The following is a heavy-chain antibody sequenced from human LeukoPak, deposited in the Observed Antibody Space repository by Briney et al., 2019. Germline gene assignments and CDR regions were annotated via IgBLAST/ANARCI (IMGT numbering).Heavy chain of an antibody. D-gene: IGHD1-26*01. CDR2: IIPIFGTA. CDR3: AREGIVGASFDY. V-gene: IGHV1-69*13. J-gene: IGHJ4*02. CDR1: GGTLSGYA. Sequence: SVKVSCKASGGTLSGYAISWVRQAPGQGLEWMGGIIPIFGTANYAQKFQGRVAITADESTSTAYMELSSLRSEDTAVYYCAREGIVGASFDYWGQGTLVTVSS.